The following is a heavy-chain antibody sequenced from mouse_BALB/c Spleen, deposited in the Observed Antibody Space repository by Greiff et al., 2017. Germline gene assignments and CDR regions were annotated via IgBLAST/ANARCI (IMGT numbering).Heavy chain of an antibody. CDR2: IDPENGDT. CDR3: NARGKRGTFDY. D-gene: IGHD2-1*01. J-gene: IGHJ2*01. CDR1: GFNIKDYY. V-gene: IGHV14-4*02. Sequence: VQLKQSGAELVRSGASVKLSCTASGFNIKDYYMHWVKQRPEQGLEWIGWIDPENGDTEYAPKFQGKATMTADTSSNTAYLQLSSLTSEDTAVYYCNARGKRGTFDYWGQGTTLTVSS.